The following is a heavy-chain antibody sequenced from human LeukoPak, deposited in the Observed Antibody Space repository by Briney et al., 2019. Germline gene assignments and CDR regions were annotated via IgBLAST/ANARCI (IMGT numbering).Heavy chain of an antibody. J-gene: IGHJ4*02. Sequence: SETLSLTCTVSGLSVTNGYYWGWIRQPPGKGLEWIASIYHGGTSHYKLSLKSRATISVETSKNQFSLKLNSVTAADTAVYYCARHDYDFWSGLFDFWGQGTLVTVSS. D-gene: IGHD3-3*01. V-gene: IGHV4-38-2*02. CDR3: ARHDYDFWSGLFDF. CDR2: IYHGGTS. CDR1: GLSVTNGYY.